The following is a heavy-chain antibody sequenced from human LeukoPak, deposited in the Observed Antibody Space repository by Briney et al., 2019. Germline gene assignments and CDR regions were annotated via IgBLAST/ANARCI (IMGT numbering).Heavy chain of an antibody. D-gene: IGHD5-18*01. Sequence: PSETLSLTCTVSGVSISSSSYYWAWLRQPPGKGLEWIGNIHYSGSTYYNPSLKSRVTISVDTSKNLFSLKLSSVTAADTAVYYCARALSDTAMGPHYMDVWGKGTTVTVSS. CDR3: ARALSDTAMGPHYMDV. CDR2: IHYSGST. J-gene: IGHJ6*03. V-gene: IGHV4-39*07. CDR1: GVSISSSSYY.